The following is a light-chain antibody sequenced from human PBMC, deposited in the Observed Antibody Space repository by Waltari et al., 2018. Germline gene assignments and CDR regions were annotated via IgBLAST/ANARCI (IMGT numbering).Light chain of an antibody. CDR3: QQRSNWPA. Sequence: EIVMTQSPAILSVSPGESPTLSCRASQIVSSYLAWYQQKPGQAPRLLIYDASNRATGIPARFSGSGSGTDFTLTISSLEPEDFAVYYCQQRSNWPAFGQGTRLEIK. J-gene: IGKJ5*01. V-gene: IGKV3-11*01. CDR2: DAS. CDR1: QIVSSY.